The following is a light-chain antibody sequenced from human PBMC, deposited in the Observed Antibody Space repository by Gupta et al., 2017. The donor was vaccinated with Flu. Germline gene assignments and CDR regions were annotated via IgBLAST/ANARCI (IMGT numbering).Light chain of an antibody. J-gene: IGLJ3*02. Sequence: QSALTQPASVSGSPGQSITISCTGSSSDIGAYNYVSWYQQHPGKAPKLMIHEVTNRPSGVSNRFSGSKSGNTASLTISGLQAEDEADYYCSSYTTSNTLVFGGGTKLTVL. CDR1: SSDIGAYNY. CDR3: SSYTTSNTLV. CDR2: EVT. V-gene: IGLV2-14*01.